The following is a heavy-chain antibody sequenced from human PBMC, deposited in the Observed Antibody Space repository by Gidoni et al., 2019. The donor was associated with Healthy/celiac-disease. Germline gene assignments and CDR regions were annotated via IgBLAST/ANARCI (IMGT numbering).Heavy chain of an antibody. CDR3: AKVSHYYDSSGYYGHFQH. J-gene: IGHJ1*01. Sequence: EVQMLESGGGLVQPGGSLRLSCAASGFTFSSCAMSWVRQAPGKGLEWVSAIIVSCGSTYYADSVKGRFTISRDNSKNTLYLQMNSLRAEDTAVYYCAKVSHYYDSSGYYGHFQHWGQGTLVTVSS. D-gene: IGHD3-22*01. CDR1: GFTFSSCA. CDR2: IIVSCGST. V-gene: IGHV3-23*01.